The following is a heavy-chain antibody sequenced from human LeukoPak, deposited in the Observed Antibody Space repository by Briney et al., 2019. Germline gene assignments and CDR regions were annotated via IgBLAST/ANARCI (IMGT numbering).Heavy chain of an antibody. CDR2: K. Sequence: GGSLRLSCADSGFTFSSYAMHWVRQAPGKGLEWVAVKYYAGSVKGRFTISRDNSKNTLYLQMNSLRAEDTAVYYCARGHRYSYGLIFGGNWFDPWGQGTLVTVSS. V-gene: IGHV3-30*04. CDR1: GFTFSSYA. CDR3: ARGHRYSYGLIFGGNWFDP. D-gene: IGHD5-18*01. J-gene: IGHJ5*02.